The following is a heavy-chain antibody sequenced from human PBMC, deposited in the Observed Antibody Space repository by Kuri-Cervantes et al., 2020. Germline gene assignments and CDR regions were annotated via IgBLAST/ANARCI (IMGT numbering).Heavy chain of an antibody. CDR2: IYYSGST. CDR1: GGSISSSSYY. CDR3: ARDQGSDYYDSSGDAAFDI. J-gene: IGHJ3*02. Sequence: SETLSLTCTVSGGSISSSSYYWGWIRQPPGKGLEWIGSIYYSGSTYYNPPLKSRVTISVDTSKNQFSLKLSSVTAADTAVYYCARDQGSDYYDSSGDAAFDIWGQGTMVTVSS. V-gene: IGHV4-39*02. D-gene: IGHD3-22*01.